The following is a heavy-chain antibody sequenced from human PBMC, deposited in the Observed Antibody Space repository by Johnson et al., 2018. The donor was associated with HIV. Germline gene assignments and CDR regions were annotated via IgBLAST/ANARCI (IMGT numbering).Heavy chain of an antibody. J-gene: IGHJ3*02. CDR3: ARDYCTNAVCRLSDAFDI. CDR2: IKQDGSEK. V-gene: IGHV3-7*01. D-gene: IGHD2-8*01. Sequence: VQLVESGGGVVQPGGSLRLSCAASGFTFSSYWMSWVRQAPGKGLEWVANIKQDGSEKYYVDSVKGRFTISRDNAKNSLYLQMNSLRADDTAVYYCARDYCTNAVCRLSDAFDIWGQGTMVSVSS. CDR1: GFTFSSYW.